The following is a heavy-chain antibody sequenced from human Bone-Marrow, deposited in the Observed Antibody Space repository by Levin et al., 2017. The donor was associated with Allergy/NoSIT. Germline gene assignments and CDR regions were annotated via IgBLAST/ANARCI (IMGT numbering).Heavy chain of an antibody. D-gene: IGHD6-19*01. CDR1: GGSISSDY. V-gene: IGHV4-59*01. CDR3: ARIRRDSNGWYENDY. J-gene: IGHJ4*02. Sequence: SETLSLTCDVSGGSISSDYWSWIRQPPGKGLEWIGYISSTGSTSYNPSLKSRVTISVDTSKNQFSVKVISVTAADTAVYYCARIRRDSNGWYENDYWGQGTLVTVSS. CDR2: ISSTGST.